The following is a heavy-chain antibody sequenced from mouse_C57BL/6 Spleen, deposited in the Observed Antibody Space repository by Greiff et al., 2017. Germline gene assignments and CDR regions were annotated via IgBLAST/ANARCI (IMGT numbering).Heavy chain of an antibody. V-gene: IGHV7-3*01. CDR3: ARDGYDVMDY. CDR1: GFTFTDYY. D-gene: IGHD2-2*01. Sequence: EVHLVASGGGLVQPGGSLSLSCAASGFTFTDYYMSWVRQPPGTALEWLGFIRNKANGYTTEYSASVKGRFTISRDNSQSILYLQMNALRAEDSATYYCARDGYDVMDYWGQGTSVTVSS. CDR2: IRNKANGYTT. J-gene: IGHJ4*01.